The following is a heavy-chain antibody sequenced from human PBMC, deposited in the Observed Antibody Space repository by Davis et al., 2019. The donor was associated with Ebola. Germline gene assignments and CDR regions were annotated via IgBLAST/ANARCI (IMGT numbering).Heavy chain of an antibody. J-gene: IGHJ4*02. Sequence: GSLRLSCTVSGGSISSSSYYWGWIRQPPGKGLEWIGSIYYSGSTYYNPSLKSRVTISVDTSKNQFSLKLSSVTAADTAVHYCARGRWFDYWGQGTLVTVSS. CDR2: IYYSGST. D-gene: IGHD6-13*01. CDR1: GGSISSSSYY. CDR3: ARGRWFDY. V-gene: IGHV4-39*01.